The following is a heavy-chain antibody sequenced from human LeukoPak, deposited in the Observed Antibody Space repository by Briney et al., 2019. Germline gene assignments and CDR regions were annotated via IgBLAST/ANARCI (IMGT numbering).Heavy chain of an antibody. CDR3: ARVSEDSSGYYYFDY. J-gene: IGHJ4*02. CDR1: GFTFSSYG. Sequence: PGGSLRLSCAASGFTFSSYGMHWVRQAPGKGLEWVAVIWYDGSNKYYADSVKGRFTISRDNSKNTLYLQMNSLRAEDTAVYYCARVSEDSSGYYYFDYWGQGTLVIVSS. D-gene: IGHD3-22*01. CDR2: IWYDGSNK. V-gene: IGHV3-33*01.